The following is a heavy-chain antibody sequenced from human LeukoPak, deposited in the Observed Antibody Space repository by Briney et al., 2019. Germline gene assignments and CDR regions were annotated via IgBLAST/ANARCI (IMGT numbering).Heavy chain of an antibody. CDR1: GFTFSTYA. V-gene: IGHV3-23*01. CDR2: ISGSGVST. Sequence: PGGSLRLSCAASGFTFSTYAMSWVRQAPGKGLEWVSVISGSGVSTYYADSVEGRFTISRDKFSNTLYLQMNSLRAEDTAVYYCAKRGYDSGGYYGYFDYWGQGTLVTVSS. D-gene: IGHD3-22*01. J-gene: IGHJ4*02. CDR3: AKRGYDSGGYYGYFDY.